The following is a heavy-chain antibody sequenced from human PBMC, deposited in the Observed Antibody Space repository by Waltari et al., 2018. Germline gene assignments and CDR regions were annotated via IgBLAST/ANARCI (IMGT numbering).Heavy chain of an antibody. CDR3: ARDGVVVPAAIPFDY. CDR1: GYTFTSYG. D-gene: IGHD2-2*02. Sequence: QVQLVQSGAEVKKPGASVKVSCKASGYTFTSYGISWVRQAPGQGLEWMGWLSAYNGNPNAAPKLQGRVTMTTDTSTSTAYMELRSLRSDDTAVYYCARDGVVVPAAIPFDYWGQGTLVTVSS. CDR2: LSAYNGNP. J-gene: IGHJ4*02. V-gene: IGHV1-18*01.